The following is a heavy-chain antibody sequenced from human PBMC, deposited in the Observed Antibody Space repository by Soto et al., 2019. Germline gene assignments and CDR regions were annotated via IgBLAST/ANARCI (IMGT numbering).Heavy chain of an antibody. D-gene: IGHD2-2*01. V-gene: IGHV3-23*01. CDR1: GFTFSSYA. CDR3: AKDLPPIVVVPAASMDV. J-gene: IGHJ6*02. Sequence: GGSLRLSCAASGFTFSSYAMSWVRQAPGKGLEWVSAISGSGGSTYYADSVKGRFTISRDNSKNTLYLQMNSLRAEDTAVYYCAKDLPPIVVVPAASMDVWGQGTTVTVSS. CDR2: ISGSGGST.